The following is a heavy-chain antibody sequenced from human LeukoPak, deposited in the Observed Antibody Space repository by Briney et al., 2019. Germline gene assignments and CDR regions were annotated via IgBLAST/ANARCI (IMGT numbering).Heavy chain of an antibody. V-gene: IGHV3-21*01. D-gene: IGHD1-26*01. J-gene: IGHJ3*02. CDR1: GFTFSSYS. Sequence: GGSLRLSCAASGFTFSSYSMNWVRQAPGKGLEWVSSISSSSSYIYYADSVKGRFTISRDNAKNSLYLQMNSLRAEDTAVYYCARGGLSGSYHGGAFDIWGQGTMVTVSS. CDR3: ARGGLSGSYHGGAFDI. CDR2: ISSSSSYI.